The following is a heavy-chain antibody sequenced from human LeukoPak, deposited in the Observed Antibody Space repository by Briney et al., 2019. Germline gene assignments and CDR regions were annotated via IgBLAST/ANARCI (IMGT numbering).Heavy chain of an antibody. CDR3: ATTNDWGSCY. J-gene: IGHJ4*02. V-gene: IGHV1-24*01. D-gene: IGHD7-27*01. CDR1: GYTLTELS. CDR2: FDPEDGEA. Sequence: ASVKISCKVSGYTLTELSMHWVRQAPGKGLEWMGGFDPEDGEAIYAQKFQGRVTMTEDTSTDTAYMELSSLRSEDTAVYYCATTNDWGSCYWGQGTLVTVSS.